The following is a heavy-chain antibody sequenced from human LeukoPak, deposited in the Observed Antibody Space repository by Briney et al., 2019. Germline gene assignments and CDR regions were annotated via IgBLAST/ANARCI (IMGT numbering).Heavy chain of an antibody. D-gene: IGHD6-19*01. CDR1: GGSISGRSYY. V-gene: IGHV4-39*01. Sequence: PSETLSLTCTVSGGSISGRSYYWGWIRQPPGRGQEWIGRIYYSGSTYYNPSLKSRVTISVDTPKNQFSLKLSSVTAADTAVYYCARHVGSSGWDWFDPWGQGTLVTVSS. J-gene: IGHJ5*02. CDR2: IYYSGST. CDR3: ARHVGSSGWDWFDP.